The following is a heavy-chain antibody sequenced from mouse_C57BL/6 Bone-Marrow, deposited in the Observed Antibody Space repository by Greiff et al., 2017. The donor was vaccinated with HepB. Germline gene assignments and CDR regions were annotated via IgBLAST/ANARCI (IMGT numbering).Heavy chain of an antibody. V-gene: IGHV3-5*01. CDR1: GISITTGNYR. J-gene: IGHJ4*01. CDR2: IYYSGTI. Sequence: EVQLQQSGPGLVKPSQTVFLTCTVTGISITTGNYRWSWIRQFPGNKLEWIGYIYYSGTITYNPSLTSRTTITRDTPKNQFFLEMNSLTAEDTATYYCARDHGSSGDYYAMDYWGQGTSVTVSS. D-gene: IGHD1-1*01. CDR3: ARDHGSSGDYYAMDY.